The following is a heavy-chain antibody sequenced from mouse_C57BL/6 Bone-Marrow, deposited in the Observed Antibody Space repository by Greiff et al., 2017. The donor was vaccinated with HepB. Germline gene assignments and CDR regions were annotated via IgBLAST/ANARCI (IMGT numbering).Heavy chain of an antibody. CDR2: IRSKSNNYAT. CDR1: GFSFNTYA. CDR3: VRGGGSSYGDAMDY. Sequence: DVKLVESGGGLVQPKGSLKLSCAASGFSFNTYAMNWVRQAPGKGLEWVARIRSKSNNYATYYADSVKDRFTISRDDSESMLYLQMNNLKTEDTAMYYCVRGGGSSYGDAMDYWGQGTSVTVSS. V-gene: IGHV10-1*01. J-gene: IGHJ4*01. D-gene: IGHD1-1*01.